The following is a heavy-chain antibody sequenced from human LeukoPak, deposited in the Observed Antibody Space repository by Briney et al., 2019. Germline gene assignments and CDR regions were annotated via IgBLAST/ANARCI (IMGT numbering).Heavy chain of an antibody. J-gene: IGHJ5*02. Sequence: GGSLRLSCATSGFTFSTSWMTWVRQAPGKGLEWVANIKKDGSEKYYVDSVRGRFTISRDNAKNSLSLQMNSLRAEDTAVYYCARPLMYYYGSETYFWFDPWGQGTLVTVSS. CDR3: ARPLMYYYGSETYFWFDP. V-gene: IGHV3-7*01. CDR2: IKKDGSEK. D-gene: IGHD3-10*01. CDR1: GFTFSTSW.